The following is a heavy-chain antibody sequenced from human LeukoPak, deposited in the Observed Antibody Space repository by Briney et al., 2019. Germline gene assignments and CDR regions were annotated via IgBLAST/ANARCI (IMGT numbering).Heavy chain of an antibody. CDR1: GFTFSTFS. Sequence: GGSLSLSCAASGFTFSTFSMNWVRQAPGKGLEWVSFISSSSSYIYYADSVKGRFTISRDNAKNSLYLQMNSLRAEDTAVYYCARGGKPFDYWGQGTLVTVSS. J-gene: IGHJ4*02. V-gene: IGHV3-21*01. CDR2: ISSSSSYI. D-gene: IGHD1-1*01. CDR3: ARGGKPFDY.